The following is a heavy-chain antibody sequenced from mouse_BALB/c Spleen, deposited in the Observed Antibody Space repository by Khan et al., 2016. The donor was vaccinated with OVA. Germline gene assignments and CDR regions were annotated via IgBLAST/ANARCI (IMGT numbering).Heavy chain of an antibody. Sequence: VQLKQSGAELVRPGALVKLSCKASGFNIKDYYMHWVKQRPGQGLVWIGRIDPDNGDTIYDPKFQGKASLTADTSSNTAYLQLSSLTSEATAVYYCARGGYSPWFGYWGQGTLVTVSA. CDR3: ARGGYSPWFGY. CDR2: IDPDNGDT. J-gene: IGHJ3*01. CDR1: GFNIKDYY. V-gene: IGHV14-1*02. D-gene: IGHD2-3*01.